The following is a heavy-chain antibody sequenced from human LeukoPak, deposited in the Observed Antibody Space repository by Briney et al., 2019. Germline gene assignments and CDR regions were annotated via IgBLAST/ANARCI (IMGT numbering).Heavy chain of an antibody. Sequence: SETLFLTCSVSGGSISSSSYYWCWIRQPPGKGLEWIGSIYYSGSTYYNPSLKSRVTISVDTSKNQFSLKLSSVTAADTAVYYCARQGSSGWYNEWGQGTLVTVSS. D-gene: IGHD6-19*01. CDR1: GGSISSSSYY. J-gene: IGHJ4*02. CDR3: ARQGSSGWYNE. CDR2: IYYSGST. V-gene: IGHV4-39*07.